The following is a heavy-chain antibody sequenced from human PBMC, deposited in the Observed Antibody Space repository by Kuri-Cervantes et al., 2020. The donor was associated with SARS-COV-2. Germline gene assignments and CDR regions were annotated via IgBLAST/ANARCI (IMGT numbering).Heavy chain of an antibody. Sequence: ASVKVSCKASGYSFSTYDINWVRQASGQGLEWMGWMNPDTGNSGYAQKFQGRVTITADESTSTAYMELSSLRSEDTAVYYCASRYFDWLLKQSTPGGFDYWGQGTLVTVSS. V-gene: IGHV1-8*03. J-gene: IGHJ4*02. CDR3: ASRYFDWLLKQSTPGGFDY. CDR2: MNPDTGNS. CDR1: GYSFSTYD. D-gene: IGHD3-9*01.